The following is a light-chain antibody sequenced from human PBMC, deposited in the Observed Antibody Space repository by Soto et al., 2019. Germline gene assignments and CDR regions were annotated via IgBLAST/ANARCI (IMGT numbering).Light chain of an antibody. Sequence: IQMTQSPSCLSASIGDSVSITFRASQDIGTYLNWYQHKPGKAPKHLIYAASSLQTGVPSRFTGSGSGTEFTLTIDSLQPEDFATYYCQQSYTTPRITFGQGTRLEIK. V-gene: IGKV1-39*01. CDR3: QQSYTTPRIT. J-gene: IGKJ5*01. CDR2: AAS. CDR1: QDIGTY.